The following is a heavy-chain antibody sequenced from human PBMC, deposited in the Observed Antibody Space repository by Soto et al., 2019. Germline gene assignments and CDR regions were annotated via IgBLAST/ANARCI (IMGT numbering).Heavy chain of an antibody. CDR2: IGAYNGDT. D-gene: IGHD1-1*01. CDR1: GYTFAIYG. CDR3: ARGSGTTSEGSLFDY. J-gene: IGHJ4*02. Sequence: QVQLVQSGAEMRQPGASVKVSCKASGYTFAIYGINWVRQAPGQGLEWMGWIGAYNGDTDYAQTLQTRVTMTADAYTSTGYMELRSLRSDDTGVYYCARGSGTTSEGSLFDYWGQGTLVTVSS. V-gene: IGHV1-18*01.